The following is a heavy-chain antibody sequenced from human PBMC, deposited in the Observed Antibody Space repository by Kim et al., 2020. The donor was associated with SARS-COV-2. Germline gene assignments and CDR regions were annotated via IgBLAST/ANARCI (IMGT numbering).Heavy chain of an antibody. CDR3: ARDPYSSTLIGSGLFDP. Sequence: GGSLRLSCAASGFTFSGYWLHWVRQAPGKGLVWVSRINSDGSSTSYADSVKGRFTISRDNAKNTLSLQMNSLRAQDTAVYYCARDPYSSTLIGSGLFDPWGQRTLVTVAS. CDR2: INSDGSST. D-gene: IGHD2-2*01. CDR1: GFTFSGYW. V-gene: IGHV3-74*01. J-gene: IGHJ5*02.